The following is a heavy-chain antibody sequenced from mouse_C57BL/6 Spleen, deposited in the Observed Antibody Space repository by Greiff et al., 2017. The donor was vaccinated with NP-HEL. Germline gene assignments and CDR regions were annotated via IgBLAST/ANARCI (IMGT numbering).Heavy chain of an antibody. CDR2: INPNNGGT. Sequence: VQLQQSGPELVKPGASVKISCKASGYTFTDYYMNWVKQSHGKSLEWIGDINPNNGGTSYNQKFKGKATLTVDKSSSTAYMELRSLTSEDSEVYYCARERNGPRAFAYWGQGTLVTVAA. V-gene: IGHV1-26*01. CDR3: ARERNGPRAFAY. D-gene: IGHD3-3*01. J-gene: IGHJ3*01. CDR1: GYTFTDYY.